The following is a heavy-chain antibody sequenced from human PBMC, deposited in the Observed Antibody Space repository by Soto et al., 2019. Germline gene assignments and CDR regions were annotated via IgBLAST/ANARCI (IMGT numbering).Heavy chain of an antibody. V-gene: IGHV3-9*01. CDR3: AKDPCSGGSCYSAYDC. CDR1: GFTFDDYA. D-gene: IGHD2-15*01. J-gene: IGHJ4*02. Sequence: EVQLVESGGGLVQPGRSLRLSCAASGFTFDDYAMHWVRQAPGEGLEWVSGISWTSATIGYADSVKGRFTISRVNAKNSLYLQMSSLRAEDTAFYYCAKDPCSGGSCYSAYDCWGQGTLVTVSS. CDR2: ISWTSATI.